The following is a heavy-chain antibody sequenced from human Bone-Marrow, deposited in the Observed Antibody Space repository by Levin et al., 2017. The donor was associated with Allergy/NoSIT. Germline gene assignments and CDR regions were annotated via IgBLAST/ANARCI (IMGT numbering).Heavy chain of an antibody. CDR3: ARALPAAMQGGWFDP. CDR1: GFTFSDYY. D-gene: IGHD2-2*01. Sequence: GESLKISCAASGFTFSDYYMSWIRQAPGKGLEWVSYISSSGSTIYYADSVKGRFTISRDNAKNSLYLQMNSLRAEDTAVYYCARALPAAMQGGWFDPWGQGTLVTVSS. CDR2: ISSSGSTI. V-gene: IGHV3-11*01. J-gene: IGHJ5*02.